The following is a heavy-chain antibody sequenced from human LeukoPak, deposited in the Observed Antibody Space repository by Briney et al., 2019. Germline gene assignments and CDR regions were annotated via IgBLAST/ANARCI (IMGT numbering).Heavy chain of an antibody. Sequence: PGGSLRLSCATSGYTVSDNYMSWIRQAPGKGLEWVSLIYAGGSTYYADSVKGRFTISRDNSKTTLFLQMDSLRHDDTAIYYCAADGYNYFDYWGQGTLVTVSS. CDR3: AADGYNYFDY. CDR2: IYAGGST. CDR1: GYTVSDNY. J-gene: IGHJ4*02. D-gene: IGHD5-24*01. V-gene: IGHV3-53*01.